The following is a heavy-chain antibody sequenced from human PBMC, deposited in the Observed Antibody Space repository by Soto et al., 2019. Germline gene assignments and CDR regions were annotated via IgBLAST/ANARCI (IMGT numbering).Heavy chain of an antibody. J-gene: IGHJ4*02. V-gene: IGHV1-46*01. D-gene: IGHD6-19*01. CDR3: ARDPGIAVAAGYFDY. CDR2: INPSGGST. Sequence: ASVKVSCKASGYTFTSYYMHWVRQAPGQGLEWMGIINPSGGSTSYAQKFQGRVTMTRDTSTSTVYMELSSLRSEDTAVYYCARDPGIAVAAGYFDYWRQGTLVTVSS. CDR1: GYTFTSYY.